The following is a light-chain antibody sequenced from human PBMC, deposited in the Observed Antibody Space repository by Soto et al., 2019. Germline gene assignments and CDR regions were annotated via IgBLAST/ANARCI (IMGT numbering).Light chain of an antibody. V-gene: IGKV3-15*01. CDR1: QSISTN. CDR2: GAS. CDR3: QQYNSYPWT. Sequence: ETVMTQSPATLSLSSGERATLSCRASQSISTNLAWYQLKPGQSPRLLIYGASTRATDIPARFSGSGSGTEFTLSISSLQPDDFATYYCQQYNSYPWTFGQGTRWIS. J-gene: IGKJ1*01.